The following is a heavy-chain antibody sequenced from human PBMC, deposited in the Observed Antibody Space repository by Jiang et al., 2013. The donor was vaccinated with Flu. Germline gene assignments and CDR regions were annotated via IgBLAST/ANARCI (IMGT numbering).Heavy chain of an antibody. CDR2: IYSGGST. CDR1: GFTVSSNY. Sequence: GLVQPGGSLRLSCAASGFTVSSNYMSWVRQAPGKGLEWVSVIYSGGSTYYADSVKGRFTISRDNSKNTLYLQMNSLRAEDTAVYYCARVLVGAAYYYYGMDVWGQGTTVTVSS. D-gene: IGHD1-26*01. V-gene: IGHV3-66*01. J-gene: IGHJ6*02. CDR3: ARVLVGAAYYYYGMDV.